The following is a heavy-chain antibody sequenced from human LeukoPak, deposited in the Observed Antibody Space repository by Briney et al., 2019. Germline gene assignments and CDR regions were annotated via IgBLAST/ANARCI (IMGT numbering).Heavy chain of an antibody. CDR1: GGSFSGYY. D-gene: IGHD5-12*01. V-gene: IGHV4-34*01. CDR2: INHSGST. CDR3: ARASGYGFYYYYYMDV. J-gene: IGHJ6*03. Sequence: SETLSLTCAVYGGSFSGYYWSWIRQPPGKVLEWIGEINHSGSTNYNPSLKSRVTISVDTSKNQFSLKLRSVTAADTAVYYCARASGYGFYYYYYMDVWGKGTTVTVSS.